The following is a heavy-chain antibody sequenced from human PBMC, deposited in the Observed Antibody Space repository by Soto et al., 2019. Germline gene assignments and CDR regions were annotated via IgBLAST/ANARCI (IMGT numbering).Heavy chain of an antibody. CDR2: ISFDGRNS. V-gene: IGHV3-30*18. Sequence: GALRLSCAASGFTFNNYGMHWVRQAPGKGLEWVVVISFDGRNSYYLDSVKGRFTISRDNSKNTLYLDMTSLRPEDTAIYYCVKQTGSGSYYNAGSGGHFDSWGQGILVTVSS. D-gene: IGHD3-10*01. CDR1: GFTFNNYG. CDR3: VKQTGSGSYYNAGSGGHFDS. J-gene: IGHJ4*02.